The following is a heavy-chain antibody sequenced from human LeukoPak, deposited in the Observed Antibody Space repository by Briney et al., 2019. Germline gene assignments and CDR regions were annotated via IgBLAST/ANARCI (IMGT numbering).Heavy chain of an antibody. Sequence: PGGSLRLSCAASGFTFSSYWMSWVRQAPGKGLEWVANIKQDGSEKYYVDSVKGRFTISRDNAKNSLYLQMNSLRAEDTAVYYCARAGYSSGWYDFVSPPLPYYFDYWGQGTLVTVSS. V-gene: IGHV3-7*01. CDR2: IKQDGSEK. CDR1: GFTFSSYW. D-gene: IGHD6-19*01. CDR3: ARAGYSSGWYDFVSPPLPYYFDY. J-gene: IGHJ4*02.